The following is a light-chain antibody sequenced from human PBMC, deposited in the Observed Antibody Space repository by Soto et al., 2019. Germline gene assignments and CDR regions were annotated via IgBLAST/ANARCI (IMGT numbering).Light chain of an antibody. Sequence: QSVLTQPASVSGSPGQSITISCTGTSSDIGGYNYVSWYQQHPGKAPKLMIYDVSNRPSGVSNRFSGSKSGNTASLTISGLQAEDEADYYCSSFTSSNTYVVLGGGTQLTV. CDR3: SSFTSSNTYVV. J-gene: IGLJ2*01. CDR2: DVS. CDR1: SSDIGGYNY. V-gene: IGLV2-14*01.